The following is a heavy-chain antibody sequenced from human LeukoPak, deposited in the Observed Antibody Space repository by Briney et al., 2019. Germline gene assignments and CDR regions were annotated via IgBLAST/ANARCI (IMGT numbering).Heavy chain of an antibody. Sequence: SETLPLTCAVYGGSFSGYYWSWIRQPPGKGLEWIGEINHSGSTNFNPSLKSRVTISVDTSKNQFSLKLSSVTAADTAVYYCARHQYVWGPAAFDIWGQGTMVTVSS. V-gene: IGHV4-34*01. D-gene: IGHD3-16*01. J-gene: IGHJ3*02. CDR1: GGSFSGYY. CDR3: ARHQYVWGPAAFDI. CDR2: INHSGST.